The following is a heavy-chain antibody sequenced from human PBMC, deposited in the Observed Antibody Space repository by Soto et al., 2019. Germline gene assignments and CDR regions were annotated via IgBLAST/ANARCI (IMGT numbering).Heavy chain of an antibody. CDR3: AREEAARSAFDI. V-gene: IGHV1-69*06. D-gene: IGHD6-6*01. CDR2: IIPIFGTA. Sequence: QVQVVQSGAEVKKPGSSVKVSCKASGGTFSSYAISWVGQAPGQGLEWMGGIIPIFGTANYAQKFQGRVTITADKSTSTAYMELSSLRSEDTAVYYCAREEAARSAFDIWGQGTMVTVSS. CDR1: GGTFSSYA. J-gene: IGHJ3*02.